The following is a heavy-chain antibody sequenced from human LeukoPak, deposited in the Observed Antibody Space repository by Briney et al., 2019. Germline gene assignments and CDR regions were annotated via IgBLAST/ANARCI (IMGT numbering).Heavy chain of an antibody. CDR2: INHSGST. CDR3: ARGAAAGSDFDY. Sequence: SETLSLTCAVYGGSFSGYYWSWIRQPPGKGLEWIGEINHSGSTNYNPSLKSRVTISVDTSKNQFSLKLSSVTAADTAVYYCARGAAAGSDFDYWGQATLVTVSS. J-gene: IGHJ4*02. CDR1: GGSFSGYY. V-gene: IGHV4-34*01. D-gene: IGHD6-13*01.